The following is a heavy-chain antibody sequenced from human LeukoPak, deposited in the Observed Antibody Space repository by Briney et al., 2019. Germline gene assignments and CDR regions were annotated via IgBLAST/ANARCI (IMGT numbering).Heavy chain of an antibody. V-gene: IGHV3-23*01. CDR1: GCTFSSYA. D-gene: IGHD3-10*01. CDR3: AKVANRVARGAITDDY. J-gene: IGHJ4*02. Sequence: GGSLRLSCAAYGCTFSSYAMSWVRQAPGEGLQWVSAISGSGDNTYYADSVKGRFTISRDNSKNTLYLQRNSLRAEDTAVYYCAKVANRVARGAITDDYWGQGTLVTVSS. CDR2: ISGSGDNT.